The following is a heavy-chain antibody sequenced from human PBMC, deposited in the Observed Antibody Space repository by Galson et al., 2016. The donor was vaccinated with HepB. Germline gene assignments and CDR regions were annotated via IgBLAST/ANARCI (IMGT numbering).Heavy chain of an antibody. J-gene: IGHJ4*02. CDR2: SRDKAHSYTT. Sequence: SLRLSCAASGFIFSDYYMDWVRRSPGKGLEWVGRSRDKAHSYTTEYAASVRGRFTVSRDDSRNSAFLEMNSLQTEDTAVYYCVRPVGSTAGADYYDYWGQGTLVTVSS. CDR1: GFIFSDYY. V-gene: IGHV3-72*01. D-gene: IGHD1-26*01. CDR3: VRPVGSTAGADYYDY.